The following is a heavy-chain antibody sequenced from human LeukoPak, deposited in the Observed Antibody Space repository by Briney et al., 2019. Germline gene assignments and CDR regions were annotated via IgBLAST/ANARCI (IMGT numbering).Heavy chain of an antibody. CDR3: ARVGIAAAGLYYYYGMDV. Sequence: GGSLRLSCAASGFTFSSYGMHWVRQAPGKGLEWVAVISYDGNNKYYADSVKGRFTISRDISRNTLHLQMNSLRGEDSAVYYCARVGIAAAGLYYYYGMDVWGQGTTVTVSS. D-gene: IGHD6-13*01. CDR2: ISYDGNNK. V-gene: IGHV3-30*03. CDR1: GFTFSSYG. J-gene: IGHJ6*02.